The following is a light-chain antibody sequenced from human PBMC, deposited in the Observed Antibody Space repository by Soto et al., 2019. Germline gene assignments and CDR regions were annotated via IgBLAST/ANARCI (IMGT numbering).Light chain of an antibody. V-gene: IGKV1-12*01. J-gene: IGKJ5*01. Sequence: DIQMTQSPSSVSAFVGDSVTITCRASQGISTWLAWYQQKPGKAPKLLIYAASKLQSGVPSRFSGSGSATDFTLTSSSLQPEDFATDYCQQTNNNNFPITFGQGTRLEIK. CDR3: QQTNNNNFPIT. CDR1: QGISTW. CDR2: AAS.